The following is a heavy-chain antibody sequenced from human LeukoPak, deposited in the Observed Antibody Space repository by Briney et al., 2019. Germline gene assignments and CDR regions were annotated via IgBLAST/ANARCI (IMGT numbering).Heavy chain of an antibody. CDR2: INPGGGST. J-gene: IGHJ4*02. CDR1: GYTFTSYY. V-gene: IGHV1-46*01. Sequence: ASVTVSCKASGYTFTSYYMHWVRQAPGQGLEWMGIINPGGGSTSYAQKFQGRVTMTRDTSTSTVYMELSSLRSEDTAVYYCARGRSDYGGNFYFDYWGQGTLVTVSS. D-gene: IGHD4-23*01. CDR3: ARGRSDYGGNFYFDY.